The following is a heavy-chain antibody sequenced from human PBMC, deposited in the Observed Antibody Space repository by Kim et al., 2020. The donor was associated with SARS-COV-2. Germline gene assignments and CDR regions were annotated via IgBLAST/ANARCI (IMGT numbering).Heavy chain of an antibody. V-gene: IGHV4-4*02. CDR1: GGSISSSNW. J-gene: IGHJ4*02. CDR3: ASRPRYYYDSSGYYLDY. CDR2: IYHSGST. Sequence: SETLSLTCAVSGGSISSSNWWSWVRQPPGKGLEWIGEIYHSGSTNYNPSLKSRVTISVDKSKNQFSLKLSSVTAADTAVYYCASRPRYYYDSSGYYLDYWGQGTLVTVSS. D-gene: IGHD3-22*01.